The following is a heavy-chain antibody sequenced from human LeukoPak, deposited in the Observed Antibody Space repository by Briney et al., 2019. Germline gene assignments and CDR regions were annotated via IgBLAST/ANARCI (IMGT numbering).Heavy chain of an antibody. CDR1: GFTFSSYA. Sequence: PGGSLRLSCAASGFTFSSYAMSWVRQAPGKGLEWVSAISGSGGSTYYADSVKGRFTISRDNSKNTLYLQMNSLRAEDTAVYYCAKDYCSGGSCYHQPAIEYSQHWGQGTLVTVSS. CDR3: AKDYCSGGSCYHQPAIEYSQH. V-gene: IGHV3-23*01. J-gene: IGHJ1*01. CDR2: ISGSGGST. D-gene: IGHD2-15*01.